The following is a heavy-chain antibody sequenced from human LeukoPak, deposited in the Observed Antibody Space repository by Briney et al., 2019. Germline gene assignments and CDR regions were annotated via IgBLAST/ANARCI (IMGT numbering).Heavy chain of an antibody. CDR1: GFTVSSYY. CDR3: ARGPPQDRIYYYYMDV. J-gene: IGHJ6*03. CDR2: IYSGRST. D-gene: IGHD2-15*01. V-gene: IGHV3-66*02. Sequence: GESLRLSCAASGFTVSSYYMSWVRQAPGKGLELVSTIYSGRSTYYPDSLKGRFTISRDDSKNTVYLQMNSLRGEDTAVYYCARGPPQDRIYYYYMDVWGKGTTVTVSS.